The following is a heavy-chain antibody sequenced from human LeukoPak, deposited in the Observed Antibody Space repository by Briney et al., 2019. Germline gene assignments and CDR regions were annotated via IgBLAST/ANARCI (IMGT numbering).Heavy chain of an antibody. D-gene: IGHD2-8*02. CDR2: IYTSGST. Sequence: SETLSLTCTVSGGSISSYYWSWIRQPPGKGLEWIGYIYTSGSTNYNPSLKSRVTISVDTSKNQFSLKLSSVTAADTAVYYCARLVGMTHPYFDYWGQGTLVTVSS. J-gene: IGHJ4*02. CDR1: GGSISSYY. CDR3: ARLVGMTHPYFDY. V-gene: IGHV4-4*09.